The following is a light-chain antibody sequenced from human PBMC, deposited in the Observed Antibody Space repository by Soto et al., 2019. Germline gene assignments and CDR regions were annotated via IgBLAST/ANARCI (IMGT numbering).Light chain of an antibody. CDR1: QGISSY. Sequence: IQLTHSPSSLSASVGDRVTITCRASQGISSYLAWYQQKPGKAPKLLIYAASTLQSGVPPRFSGSGSGTDFTLTISSLQPEDFATYFCQQTYSAPPTFGQGTKVDIK. CDR3: QQTYSAPPT. J-gene: IGKJ1*01. CDR2: AAS. V-gene: IGKV1-39*01.